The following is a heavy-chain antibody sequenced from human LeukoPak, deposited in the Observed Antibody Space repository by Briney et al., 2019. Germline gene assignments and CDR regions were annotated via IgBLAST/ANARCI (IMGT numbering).Heavy chain of an antibody. CDR1: GGSFSGYY. CDR2: INHSGST. D-gene: IGHD2-2*01. J-gene: IGHJ4*02. V-gene: IGHV4-34*01. Sequence: SETLSLTCAVYGGSFSGYYWSWIRQPPGKGLEWIGEINHSGSTNYNPSLKSRVTISVDTSKNQFSLKLGSVTAADTAVYYCASSSYCSSTSCAELDYWGQGTLVTVSS. CDR3: ASSSYCSSTSCAELDY.